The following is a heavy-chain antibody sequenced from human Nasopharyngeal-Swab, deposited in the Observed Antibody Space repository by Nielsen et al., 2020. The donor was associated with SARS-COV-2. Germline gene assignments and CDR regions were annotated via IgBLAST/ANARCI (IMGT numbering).Heavy chain of an antibody. CDR1: GFTFSSYG. D-gene: IGHD6-13*01. V-gene: IGHV3-33*01. J-gene: IGHJ4*02. CDR3: ARDLPLIAAAGIPPRN. CDR2: IWYDGSNK. Sequence: GESLKISCAASGFTFSSYGMHWVRQAPGKGLEWVAVIWYDGSNKYYADSVKGRFTISRDNSKNTLYLQMNSLRAEDTAVYYCARDLPLIAAAGIPPRNWGQGTLVTVPS.